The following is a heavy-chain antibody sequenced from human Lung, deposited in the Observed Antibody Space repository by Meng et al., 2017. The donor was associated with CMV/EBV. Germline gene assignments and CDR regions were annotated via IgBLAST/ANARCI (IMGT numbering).Heavy chain of an antibody. J-gene: IGHJ4*02. V-gene: IGHV3-9*01. D-gene: IGHD5-24*01. CDR1: GFTFDDHA. CDR2: NSWNSCSI. CDR3: ARDIVERPNSYYFDY. Sequence: SXAASGFTFDDHAMHWVRQAPGKGLEWVAGNSWNSCSIGYADSVQGRFTISRDNAKNSLYLQMNSLRAEDTALYYCARDIVERPNSYYFDYWGQGTLVTVSS.